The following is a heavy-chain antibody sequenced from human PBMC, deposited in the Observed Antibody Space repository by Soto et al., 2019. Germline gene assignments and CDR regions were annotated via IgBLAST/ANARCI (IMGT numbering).Heavy chain of an antibody. J-gene: IGHJ3*02. Sequence: SETLSLTCTVSGGSISSYYWSWIRQPPGKGLEWIGYIYYSGSTNYNPSLKSRVTISVDTSKNQFSLKLSSVTAADTAVYYCAREGLHSNGWYEDAFDIWGQGTMVT. CDR3: AREGLHSNGWYEDAFDI. CDR2: IYYSGST. V-gene: IGHV4-59*01. CDR1: GGSISSYY. D-gene: IGHD6-19*01.